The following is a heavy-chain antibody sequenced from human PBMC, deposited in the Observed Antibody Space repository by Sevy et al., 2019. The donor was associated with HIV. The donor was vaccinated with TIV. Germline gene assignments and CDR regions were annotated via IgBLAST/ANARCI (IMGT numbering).Heavy chain of an antibody. CDR2: ISYDGSNK. Sequence: GGSLRLSCAASEFTFSSYAMHWVRQAPGKGLEWVAVISYDGSNKYYADSVKGRFTISRDNSKNTLYLQMNSLRAEDTAVYYCARAYPKQSIAARQGGSFFGYWGQGTLVTVSS. J-gene: IGHJ4*02. V-gene: IGHV3-30*04. D-gene: IGHD6-6*01. CDR1: EFTFSSYA. CDR3: ARAYPKQSIAARQGGSFFGY.